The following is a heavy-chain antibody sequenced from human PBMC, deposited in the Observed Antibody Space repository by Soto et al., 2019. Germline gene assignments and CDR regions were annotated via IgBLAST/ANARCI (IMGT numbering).Heavy chain of an antibody. D-gene: IGHD3-16*01. CDR2: IYSGGST. CDR3: ARDPLAADY. CDR1: GFTVSTKY. J-gene: IGHJ4*02. Sequence: EVQLVESGGGLVQPGGSLRLSCAASGFTVSTKYMSWVRQAPGKGLSWVSVIYSGGSTFYADSVRGRFTISRDNSKNTVNLQMNSLRAEDTAVYYCARDPLAADYWGQGTLVTVSS. V-gene: IGHV3-66*01.